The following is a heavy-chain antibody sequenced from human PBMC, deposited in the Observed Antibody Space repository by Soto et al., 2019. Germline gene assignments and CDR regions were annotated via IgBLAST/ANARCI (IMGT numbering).Heavy chain of an antibody. CDR1: GYTFTSYY. CDR3: ARDADGEGSGWVPDY. Sequence: QVQLVQSGAEVKKPGASVKVSCKASGYTFTSYYMHWVRQAPGQGLEWMGIINPSGGSTSYAQKFQGRVTMTRDTSTSTVYMELSSLRSEDTAVYYCARDADGEGSGWVPDYWGQGTLVTVSS. D-gene: IGHD3-10*01. J-gene: IGHJ4*02. CDR2: INPSGGST. V-gene: IGHV1-46*03.